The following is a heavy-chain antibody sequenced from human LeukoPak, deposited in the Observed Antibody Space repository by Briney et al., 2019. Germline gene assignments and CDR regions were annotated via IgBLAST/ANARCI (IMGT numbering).Heavy chain of an antibody. V-gene: IGHV5-51*01. J-gene: IGHJ4*02. CDR1: GYRFTSYW. D-gene: IGHD3-10*01. CDR2: IYPGDSDT. CDR3: ARQSRWFGDDY. Sequence: GGAPETSLQGSGYRFTSYWIGWGRPRPGKGVGWRGIIYPGDSDTRYSPSFQGQVTISADKSISTAYLQWSSLKASDTAMYYCARQSRWFGDDYWGQGTLVTVSS.